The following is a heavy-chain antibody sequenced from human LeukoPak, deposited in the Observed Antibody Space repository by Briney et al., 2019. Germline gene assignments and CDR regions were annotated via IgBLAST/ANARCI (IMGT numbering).Heavy chain of an antibody. CDR3: ARDGTRRNYFDY. D-gene: IGHD1-1*01. V-gene: IGHV3-53*01. J-gene: IGHJ4*02. CDR2: IYSGGST. Sequence: GGSLRLSCAASGFTFSSYAMHWVRQAPGKGLEWVSVIYSGGSTYYADSVKGRFTISRDNSKNTLYLQMNSLRAEDTAVYYCARDGTRRNYFDYWGQGTLVTVSS. CDR1: GFTFSSYA.